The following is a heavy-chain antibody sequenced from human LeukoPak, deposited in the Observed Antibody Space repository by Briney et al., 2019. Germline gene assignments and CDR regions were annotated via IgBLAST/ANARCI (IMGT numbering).Heavy chain of an antibody. J-gene: IGHJ1*01. CDR1: GCSFTSYW. Sequence: GGSLKSSFKGSGCSFTSYWIGWVRRMAGKGREGMGIIYPGDSDTRYSPSFQGQVTISADKSISTAYLQWSSLKASDTAMYYCARHVGFLGGPAEYFQHWGQGTLVTVSS. CDR3: ARHVGFLGGPAEYFQH. CDR2: IYPGDSDT. D-gene: IGHD1-26*01. V-gene: IGHV5-51*01.